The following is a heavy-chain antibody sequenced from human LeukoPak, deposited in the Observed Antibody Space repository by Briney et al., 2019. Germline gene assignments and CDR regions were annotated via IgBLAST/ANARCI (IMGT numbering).Heavy chain of an antibody. Sequence: PGGSLRLSCAASGLTFSTYWMHWVRQATGKGLVLVSRINSDGRSTTYADFVKGRFTISRDNAKNTLYLQMNSLRAEDTAVYYCAREGTSGWYYFDYWGQGTLVTVSS. D-gene: IGHD6-19*01. V-gene: IGHV3-74*01. J-gene: IGHJ4*02. CDR2: INSDGRST. CDR1: GLTFSTYW. CDR3: AREGTSGWYYFDY.